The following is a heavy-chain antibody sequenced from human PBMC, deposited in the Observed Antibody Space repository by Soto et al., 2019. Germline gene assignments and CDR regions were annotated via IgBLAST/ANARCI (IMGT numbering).Heavy chain of an antibody. Sequence: GGSLRLSCAASGFTFSSYAMSWVRQAPGKGLEWVSAISGSGGSTYYADSVKGRFTISRDNSKNTLYLQMNSLRAEDTAVYYCAKDLKGYSSGRIDYWGQGTLVTVS. J-gene: IGHJ4*02. CDR3: AKDLKGYSSGRIDY. V-gene: IGHV3-23*01. CDR2: ISGSGGST. D-gene: IGHD6-19*01. CDR1: GFTFSSYA.